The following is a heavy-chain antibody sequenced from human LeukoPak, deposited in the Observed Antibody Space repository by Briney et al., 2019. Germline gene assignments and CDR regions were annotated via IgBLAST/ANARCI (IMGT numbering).Heavy chain of an antibody. Sequence: GGSLRLSCAASGFTFSSYSINWVRQAPGKGLEWVSSISVRSNYIYYADSVRGRFSISRDDARDSLYLEMNSLRAEDSAVYYCVRLRRNSDRSGYYYYYGYWGQGTLVTVSA. CDR3: VRLRRNSDRSGYYYYYGY. D-gene: IGHD3-22*01. J-gene: IGHJ4*02. CDR2: ISVRSNYI. CDR1: GFTFSSYS. V-gene: IGHV3-21*01.